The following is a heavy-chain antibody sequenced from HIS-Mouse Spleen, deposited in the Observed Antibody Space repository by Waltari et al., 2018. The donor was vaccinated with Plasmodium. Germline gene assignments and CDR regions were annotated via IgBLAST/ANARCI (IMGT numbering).Heavy chain of an antibody. J-gene: IGHJ4*02. D-gene: IGHD5-18*01. CDR3: ARLRYSYGYFDY. Sequence: QVQLQESGPGLVKPSETLSLTCTVSGGSISSYYWSWIRQPPGKGLEWIGYIYYSGSTNYNPSRKSRVTISVETSKNQFALKLSSVTAADTAVYYCARLRYSYGYFDYWGQGTLVTVSS. CDR1: GGSISSYY. CDR2: IYYSGST. V-gene: IGHV4-59*08.